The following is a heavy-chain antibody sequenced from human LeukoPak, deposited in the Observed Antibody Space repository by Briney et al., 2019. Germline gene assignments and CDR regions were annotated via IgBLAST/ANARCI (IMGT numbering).Heavy chain of an antibody. D-gene: IGHD2-2*01. V-gene: IGHV6-1*01. Sequence: SQTLSLTCAISGDSVSTDSGAWNWIRQSPSRGLERLGRTYYRSKWYYDYAVSVKSRITINPDTSNNQFSLHLNSVTPEDTGVYYCTRRPSSSPLDYWGQGTPVTVSS. CDR3: TRRPSSSPLDY. CDR2: TYYRSKWYY. J-gene: IGHJ4*02. CDR1: GDSVSTDSGA.